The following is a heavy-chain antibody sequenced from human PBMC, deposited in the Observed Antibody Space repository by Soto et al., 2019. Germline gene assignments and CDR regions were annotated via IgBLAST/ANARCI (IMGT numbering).Heavy chain of an antibody. J-gene: IGHJ6*02. Sequence: GGSLRLSCTASGFAFSSYAMNWVRQAPGKGLEWVSGIVDTGGRTFYADSVKGRFTISRDNAKNTLYLEMNSLGAEDTAIYYCAPVPATSSYYNTDVWGQGTTVTVSS. V-gene: IGHV3-23*01. D-gene: IGHD2-2*01. CDR1: GFAFSSYA. CDR3: APVPATSSYYNTDV. CDR2: IVDTGGRT.